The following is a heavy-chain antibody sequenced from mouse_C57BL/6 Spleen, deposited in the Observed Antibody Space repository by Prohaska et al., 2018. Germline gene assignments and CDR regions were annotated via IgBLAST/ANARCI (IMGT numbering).Heavy chain of an antibody. D-gene: IGHD1-1*01. CDR2: INPNNGGT. Sequence: SVKIPCKASGYTFTDYNMDWVKQSHGKSLEWIGDINPNNGGTIYNQKFKGKATLTVDKSSSTAYMELRSLTSEDTAVYYCARTSLRSGFAYWGQGTLVTVSA. V-gene: IGHV1-18*01. J-gene: IGHJ3*01. CDR1: GYTFTDYN. CDR3: ARTSLRSGFAY.